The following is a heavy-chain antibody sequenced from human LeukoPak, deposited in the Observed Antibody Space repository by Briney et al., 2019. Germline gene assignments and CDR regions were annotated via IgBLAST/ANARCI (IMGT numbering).Heavy chain of an antibody. Sequence: SETLSLTCAVYGGSFSGYYWSWIRQPPGKGLEWIGEINHSGSTNYNPSLKSRVTMSVDTSKNQFSLKLSSVTAADTAVYYCARKVVAAAGTGPTFDYWGQGTLVTVSS. CDR3: ARKVVAAAGTGPTFDY. CDR1: GGSFSGYY. CDR2: INHSGST. D-gene: IGHD6-13*01. V-gene: IGHV4-34*01. J-gene: IGHJ4*02.